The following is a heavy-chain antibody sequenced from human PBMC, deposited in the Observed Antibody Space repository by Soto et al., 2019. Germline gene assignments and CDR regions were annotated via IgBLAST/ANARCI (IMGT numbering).Heavy chain of an antibody. J-gene: IGHJ3*02. CDR3: ARDNSGWCFGNAFDI. CDR2: IKQDGSEK. Sequence: PGGSLRLSCAASGFTFNNYWMTWVRQAPGKGLEWVANIKQDGSEKYYVDSVKGRFTISRDNAKNSLYLQINSLRAEDTAMYYCARDNSGWCFGNAFDIWGHGTLVTVSS. D-gene: IGHD6-19*01. V-gene: IGHV3-7*01. CDR1: GFTFNNYW.